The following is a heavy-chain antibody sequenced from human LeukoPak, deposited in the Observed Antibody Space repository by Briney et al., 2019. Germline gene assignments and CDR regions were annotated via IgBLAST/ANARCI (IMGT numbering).Heavy chain of an antibody. CDR3: SREQLVFDC. V-gene: IGHV3-15*01. CDR2: IKSRTDGGTT. Sequence: GGSLRLSCAASGFTFSNAWMSWVRQAPGKGLEWVGRIKSRTDGGTTEYAAPVKGRFTISRDDSENPLYLQMNSLKIEDTAVYYCSREQLVFDCWGQGTLVTVSS. J-gene: IGHJ4*02. CDR1: GFTFSNAW. D-gene: IGHD2-15*01.